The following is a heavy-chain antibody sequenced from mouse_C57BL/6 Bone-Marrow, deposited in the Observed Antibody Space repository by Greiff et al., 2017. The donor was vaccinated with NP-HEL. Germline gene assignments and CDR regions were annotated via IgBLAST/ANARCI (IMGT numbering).Heavy chain of an antibody. J-gene: IGHJ1*03. V-gene: IGHV5-17*01. CDR3: AREGPYYGSSYYWYFDV. Sequence: EVKLMESGGGLVKPGGSLKLSCAASGFTFSDYGMHWVRQAPEKGLEWVAYISSGSSTIYYADTVKGRFTISRDNAKNTLFLQMTSLRSEDTAMYYCAREGPYYGSSYYWYFDVWGTGTTVTVSS. D-gene: IGHD1-1*01. CDR1: GFTFSDYG. CDR2: ISSGSSTI.